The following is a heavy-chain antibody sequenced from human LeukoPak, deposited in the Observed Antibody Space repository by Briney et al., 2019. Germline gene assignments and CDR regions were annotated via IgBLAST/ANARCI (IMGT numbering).Heavy chain of an antibody. Sequence: SETLSLTCTVSGGSMSNYYWTWIRQPPGKGLEWIGYVHSGTNDHNPSLKSRVTISADTSRNQFTLKLNSVTAADTAVYYCARDIGGWFDYWGQGILVTVSS. D-gene: IGHD2-15*01. V-gene: IGHV4-59*01. J-gene: IGHJ5*01. CDR1: GGSMSNYY. CDR2: VHSGTN. CDR3: ARDIGGWFDY.